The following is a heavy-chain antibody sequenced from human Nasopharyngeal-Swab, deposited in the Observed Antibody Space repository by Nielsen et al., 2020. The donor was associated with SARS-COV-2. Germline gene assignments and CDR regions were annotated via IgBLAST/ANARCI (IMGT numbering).Heavy chain of an antibody. CDR2: ISGSGGST. D-gene: IGHD3-10*01. Sequence: GESLKISCAASGFTFSSYAMRWVRQAPGKGLEWVSAISGSGGSTYYADSVKGRFTISRDNSKNTLYLQMNSLRAEDTAVYYCAREGRFGELANAFDIWGQGTMVTVSS. CDR1: GFTFSSYA. V-gene: IGHV3-23*01. J-gene: IGHJ3*02. CDR3: AREGRFGELANAFDI.